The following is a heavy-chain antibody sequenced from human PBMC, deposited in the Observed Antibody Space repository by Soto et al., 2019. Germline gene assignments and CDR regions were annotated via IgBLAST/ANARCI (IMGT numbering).Heavy chain of an antibody. CDR3: TRVSPDCSKGSCYPRN. V-gene: IGHV3-49*05. CDR2: IRSNIYDGTT. D-gene: IGHD2-15*01. J-gene: IGHJ4*02. Sequence: EVQLVESGGNLVKTGGSLRLSCMASGFTFRNYAMSWFRQAPGEGLQWVSFIRSNIYDGTTEYAASVKDRFTISRDDSKTTAYLQMNSLKTEDTGVYYCTRVSPDCSKGSCYPRNWGQGTLVTVSS. CDR1: GFTFRNYA.